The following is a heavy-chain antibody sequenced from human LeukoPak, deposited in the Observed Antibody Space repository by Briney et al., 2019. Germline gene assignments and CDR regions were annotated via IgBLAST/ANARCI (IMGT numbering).Heavy chain of an antibody. CDR1: GFTFSNYG. CDR3: TRAVGTTAYFPH. V-gene: IGHV3-33*01. J-gene: IGHJ4*02. D-gene: IGHD2/OR15-2a*01. Sequence: GGSLRLSCAASGFTFSNYGMHWVRQAPGKGLEWVSLIWFDGDNKYYADSVKGRFTISRDNSKNRLYLQMNSLRAEDTAVYYCTRAVGTTAYFPHWGQGTLVTVSS. CDR2: IWFDGDNK.